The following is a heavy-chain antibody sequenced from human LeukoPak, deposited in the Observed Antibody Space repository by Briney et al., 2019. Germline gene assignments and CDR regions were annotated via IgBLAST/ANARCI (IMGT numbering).Heavy chain of an antibody. J-gene: IGHJ4*02. Sequence: PGASVKVSCKASGYTFTSYYMHWVRQAPGQGLEWMGIINPSGGSTSYAQKFQGRVTMTRDTSTSTVYMELSSLRSEDTAVYYCARGVTMIVVVGLPDYWGQGTLVTVSS. CDR3: ARGVTMIVVVGLPDY. D-gene: IGHD3-22*01. V-gene: IGHV1-46*01. CDR2: INPSGGST. CDR1: GYTFTSYY.